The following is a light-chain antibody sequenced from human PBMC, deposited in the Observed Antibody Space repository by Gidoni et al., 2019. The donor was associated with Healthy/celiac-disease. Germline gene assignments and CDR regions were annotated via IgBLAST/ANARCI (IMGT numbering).Light chain of an antibody. CDR2: AAS. CDR1: QSISSY. V-gene: IGKV1-39*01. Sequence: DIQLTHSPSSLSASVGDRVHITCRASQSISSYLTWYQQKPGKATKLLIYAASSVQSGVPSRGSGSGAGTDITLTSSRLQPEDVATYYCQQSYSTLTFGGXTKVEIK. J-gene: IGKJ4*02. CDR3: QQSYSTLT.